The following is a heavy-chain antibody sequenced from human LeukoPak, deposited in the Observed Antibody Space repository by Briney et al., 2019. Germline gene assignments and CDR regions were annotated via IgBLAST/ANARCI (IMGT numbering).Heavy chain of an antibody. J-gene: IGHJ4*02. CDR3: AKDHGSSSWFDY. D-gene: IGHD6-13*01. CDR1: GFTLIIYA. V-gene: IGHV3-23*01. Sequence: PGGSLTLSCAASGFTLIIYAMSWVRQAPGKGLEWVSSISGSGGSTFYADSVKGRFTISRDNSKNTLYLQMNSLRAEATAVYSCAKDHGSSSWFDYWGEGTLVTVSS. CDR2: ISGSGGST.